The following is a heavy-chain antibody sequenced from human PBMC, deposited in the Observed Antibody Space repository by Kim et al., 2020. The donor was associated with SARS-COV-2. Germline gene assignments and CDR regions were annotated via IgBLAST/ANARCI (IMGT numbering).Heavy chain of an antibody. D-gene: IGHD2-2*02. CDR2: INHSGST. CDR1: GGSFSGYY. V-gene: IGHV4-34*01. J-gene: IGHJ4*02. Sequence: SETLSLTCAVYGGSFSGYYWSWIRQPPGKGLEWIGEINHSGSTNYNPSLKSRVTISVDTSKNQFSLKLSSVTAADTAVYYCARGLGPPIPPYFDYWGQGTLVTVSS. CDR3: ARGLGPPIPPYFDY.